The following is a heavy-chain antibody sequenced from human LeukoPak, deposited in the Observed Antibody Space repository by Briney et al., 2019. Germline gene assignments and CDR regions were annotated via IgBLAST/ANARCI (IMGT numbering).Heavy chain of an antibody. V-gene: IGHV3-74*01. Sequence: GGSLRLSCAASGFTFSSYWMHWVRQAPGKGLVWVSRINTDGSSTSYADSVKGRYTISRDNAKNSLYLQMNSLRAEDTAVYYCARELSTAAAGHWGQGTLVTVSS. CDR1: GFTFSSYW. D-gene: IGHD6-13*01. J-gene: IGHJ4*02. CDR2: INTDGSST. CDR3: ARELSTAAAGH.